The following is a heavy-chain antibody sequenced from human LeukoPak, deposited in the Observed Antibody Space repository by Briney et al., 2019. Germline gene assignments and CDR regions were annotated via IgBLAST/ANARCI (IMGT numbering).Heavy chain of an antibody. D-gene: IGHD2-2*01. CDR2: ISGSGGST. CDR1: GFTFSNYA. V-gene: IGHV3-23*01. J-gene: IGHJ6*03. CDR3: AKDAYDCSSTSCYWRGYYYYYMDV. Sequence: PGGSLRLSCAVSGFTFSNYAMSWVRQAPEKGLEWVSAISGSGGSTYYADSVKGRFTISRDNSKNTLYLQVNSLRAEDTAVYYCAKDAYDCSSTSCYWRGYYYYYMDVWGKGTTVTVSS.